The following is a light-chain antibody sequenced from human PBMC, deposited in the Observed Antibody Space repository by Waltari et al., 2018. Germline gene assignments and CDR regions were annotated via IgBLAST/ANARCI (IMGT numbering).Light chain of an antibody. J-gene: IGLJ2*01. CDR3: NSRDSSGYLVV. V-gene: IGLV3-19*01. CDR1: SLRTYS. CDR2: GKN. Sequence: SSELTQDPAVSVALGQTVRITCQGDSLRTYSASWYQQKPGRAPVFVIDGKNNRPSGIPDRCSGSSSGNTASLTITGAQAEDEADYYCNSRDSSGYLVVVGGGTKLTVL.